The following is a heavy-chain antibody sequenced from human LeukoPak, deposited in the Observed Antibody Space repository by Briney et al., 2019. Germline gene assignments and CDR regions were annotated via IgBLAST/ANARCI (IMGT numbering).Heavy chain of an antibody. Sequence: GGSLRLSCAASEFSISNSAMSWVRQAPGKGLGWVSLIIASSGSTFYADSVKGRFTISRDISRNTLYLQMNSLRAEDTAVYYCAKGAYDYIEMGYFDYWGQGTLVTVSS. CDR1: EFSISNSA. D-gene: IGHD5-12*01. J-gene: IGHJ4*02. CDR3: AKGAYDYIEMGYFDY. CDR2: IIASSGST. V-gene: IGHV3-23*01.